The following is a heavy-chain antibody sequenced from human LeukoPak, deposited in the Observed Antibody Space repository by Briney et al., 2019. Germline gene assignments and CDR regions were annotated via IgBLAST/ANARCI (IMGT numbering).Heavy chain of an antibody. V-gene: IGHV1-69*04. CDR3: LRRGWLQSGDYEY. D-gene: IGHD2-21*01. Sequence: SVKVSCKASGGTFSSYAISWVRQAPGQGLEWMGRIIPILGIANYAQKFQGRVTITADKSTSTAYMELSSLRSEDTAVYYCLRRGWLQSGDYEYWGQGTLVTVSS. CDR2: IIPILGIA. J-gene: IGHJ4*02. CDR1: GGTFSSYA.